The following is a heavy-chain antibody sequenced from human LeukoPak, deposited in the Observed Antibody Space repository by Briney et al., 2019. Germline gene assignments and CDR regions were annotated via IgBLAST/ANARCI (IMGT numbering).Heavy chain of an antibody. CDR3: AKEFNRGLPDY. D-gene: IGHD2-21*01. V-gene: IGHV3-30*18. J-gene: IGHJ4*02. Sequence: GGSLRLSCAASGFTFSTYGMRWVRQAPGKGLEWVAVISYDGSNEYYADSVKGRFTISRDNSKNTLYLQMSSLRAEDTAVYYCAKEFNRGLPDYWGQGTLVTVPS. CDR2: ISYDGSNE. CDR1: GFTFSTYG.